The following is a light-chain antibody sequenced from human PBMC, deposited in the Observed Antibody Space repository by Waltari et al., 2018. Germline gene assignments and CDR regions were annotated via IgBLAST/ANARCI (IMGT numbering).Light chain of an antibody. CDR2: WAS. CDR1: QSVLYSSNNKNY. Sequence: DIVMTQSPDSLAVSLGERATINCKSSQSVLYSSNNKNYLAWYQQKPGQPPKLLIYWASTRGSGVPDRFSGSGSVTDFTLTISSLQAEDVAVYYCQEYYGTPPDTFGQGTKLEIK. J-gene: IGKJ2*01. V-gene: IGKV4-1*01. CDR3: QEYYGTPPDT.